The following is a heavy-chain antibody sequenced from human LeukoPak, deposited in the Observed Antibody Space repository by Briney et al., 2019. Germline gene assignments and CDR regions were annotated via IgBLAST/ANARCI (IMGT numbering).Heavy chain of an antibody. J-gene: IGHJ4*02. Sequence: SETLSLTCAVYGGSFSGCYWSWIRQPPGKGLERIGEINHSGSTNYNPSLKSRVTISVDTSKNQFSLKLSSVTAADTAVYYCARGRRGAAALDYWGQGTLVTVSS. CDR1: GGSFSGCY. CDR2: INHSGST. CDR3: ARGRRGAAALDY. D-gene: IGHD6-13*01. V-gene: IGHV4-34*01.